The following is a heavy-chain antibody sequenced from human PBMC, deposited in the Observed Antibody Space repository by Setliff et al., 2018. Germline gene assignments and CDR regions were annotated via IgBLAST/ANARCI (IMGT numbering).Heavy chain of an antibody. V-gene: IGHV3-7*01. D-gene: IGHD3-22*01. CDR3: AREPVEPSQYFHYISGYYDY. CDR2: IKRDGREI. Sequence: PGGSLRLSCAASGFTFSSYGMHWVRQAPGKGLEWVANIKRDGREIYYVDSVKGRFTISRDNAKNSLYLQMNSLRVEDTAVYYCAREPVEPSQYFHYISGYYDYWGQGTLVTVSS. CDR1: GFTFSSYG. J-gene: IGHJ4*02.